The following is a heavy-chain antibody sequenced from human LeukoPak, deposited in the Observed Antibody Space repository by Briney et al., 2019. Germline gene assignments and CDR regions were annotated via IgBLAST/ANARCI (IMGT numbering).Heavy chain of an antibody. CDR3: ARGRTYYYDSSGYSPEY. CDR1: GGSISTYY. CDR2: IYYSGST. V-gene: IGHV4-59*12. J-gene: IGHJ4*02. Sequence: SETLSLTCTVSGGSISTYYWSWIRQPPGKGLEWIGYIYYSGSTNYNPSLKSRVTISVDTSKNQFSLKLSSVTAADTAVYYCARGRTYYYDSSGYSPEYWGQGTLVTVSS. D-gene: IGHD3-22*01.